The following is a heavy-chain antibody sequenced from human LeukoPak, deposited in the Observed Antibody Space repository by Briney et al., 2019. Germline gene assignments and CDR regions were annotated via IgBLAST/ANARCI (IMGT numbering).Heavy chain of an antibody. D-gene: IGHD1-26*01. J-gene: IGHJ4*02. CDR2: ISYGGAT. V-gene: IGHV4-59*08. CDR3: ARHGGTLDYFDY. CDR1: GGSISSYY. Sequence: SETLSLTCTVSGGSISSYYCGWIRQPPGKGLEWIGYISYGGATSYNPSLKRRVTISVDSPKNRFSLRLISLTAADTALYYCARHGGTLDYFDYWGSRSLVTVSS.